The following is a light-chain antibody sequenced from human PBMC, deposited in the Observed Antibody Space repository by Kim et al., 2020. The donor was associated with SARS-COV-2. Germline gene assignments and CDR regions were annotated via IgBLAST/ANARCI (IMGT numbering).Light chain of an antibody. CDR1: KLGDKY. CDR3: QAWDSSTVV. Sequence: VSQGHTASITCSGDKLGDKYACWYQQKPGQSPVLVIYQDSKRPSGIPERFSGSNSGNTATLTISGTQAMDEADYYCQAWDSSTVVFGGGTQLTVL. J-gene: IGLJ2*01. CDR2: QDS. V-gene: IGLV3-1*01.